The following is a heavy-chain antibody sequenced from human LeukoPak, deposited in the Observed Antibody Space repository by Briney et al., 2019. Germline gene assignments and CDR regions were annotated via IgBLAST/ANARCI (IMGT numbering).Heavy chain of an antibody. CDR1: GGSISSYY. V-gene: IGHV4-59*08. Sequence: PSETLSLTCTVSGGSISSYYWSWIRQPPGKGLEWIGYIYYSGSTNYNPSLESRVTISVDTSKNQFSLKLSSVTAADTAVYYCARLFAPALAYCGGDCYPGAFDIWGQGTMVTVSS. J-gene: IGHJ3*02. CDR3: ARLFAPALAYCGGDCYPGAFDI. CDR2: IYYSGST. D-gene: IGHD2-21*02.